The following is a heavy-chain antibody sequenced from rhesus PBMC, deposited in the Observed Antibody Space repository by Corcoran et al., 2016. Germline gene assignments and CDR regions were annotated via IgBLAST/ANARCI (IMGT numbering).Heavy chain of an antibody. CDR2: INPRNGNT. CDR3: TKRGYSSGWYVFDY. J-gene: IGHJ4*01. D-gene: IGHD6-31*01. V-gene: IGHV1S9*01. CDR1: GYTFTSYY. Sequence: QVQLEQSGAEVKKPGASVTLSCKASGYTFTSYYINWVRKAPGQVLGWMGWINPRNGNTGYAQKFQGRVTMTRDTSTSTAYMELSSLRAEDTAVYYCTKRGYSSGWYVFDYWGQGVLVTVSS.